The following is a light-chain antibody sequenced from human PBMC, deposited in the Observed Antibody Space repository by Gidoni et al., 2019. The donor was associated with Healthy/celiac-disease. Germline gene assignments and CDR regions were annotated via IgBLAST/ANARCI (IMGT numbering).Light chain of an antibody. CDR1: QSVSSY. J-gene: IGKJ1*01. V-gene: IGKV3-11*01. CDR2: DAS. CDR3: QQRSSWPSWT. Sequence: DIVFTQSPATLSLSPGERATLSCRASQSVSSYLAWYQQKPGQAPRLLIYDASNRATGIPARFSGSGSGTDFTLTISSLEPEDFAVYYCQQRSSWPSWTFGQGTKVEIK.